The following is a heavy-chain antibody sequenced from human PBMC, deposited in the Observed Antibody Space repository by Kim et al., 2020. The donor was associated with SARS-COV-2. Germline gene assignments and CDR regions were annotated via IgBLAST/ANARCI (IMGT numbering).Heavy chain of an antibody. J-gene: IGHJ3*02. Sequence: GESLKISCKGSGYSFTSYWISWVRQMPGKGLEWMGRIDPSDSYTNYSPSFQGHVTISADKSISTAYLQWSSLKASDTAMYYCARTESSGWYRRAFDIWGQGTMVTVSS. V-gene: IGHV5-10-1*01. CDR3: ARTESSGWYRRAFDI. D-gene: IGHD6-19*01. CDR2: IDPSDSYT. CDR1: GYSFTSYW.